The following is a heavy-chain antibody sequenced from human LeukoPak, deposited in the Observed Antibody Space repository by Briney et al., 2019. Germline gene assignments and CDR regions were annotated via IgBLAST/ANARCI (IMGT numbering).Heavy chain of an antibody. D-gene: IGHD3-9*01. V-gene: IGHV3-23*01. CDR2: ISGSGGST. CDR1: GFTFSSYA. Sequence: GSLRLSCAASGFTFSSYAMSWVRQAPGKGLEWVSPISGSGGSTYYAESVMGRFTISRDNSKNTLYLQMNSLRAEDTAVYYCAKDPEDILTFDYWGQGTLVTVSS. J-gene: IGHJ4*02. CDR3: AKDPEDILTFDY.